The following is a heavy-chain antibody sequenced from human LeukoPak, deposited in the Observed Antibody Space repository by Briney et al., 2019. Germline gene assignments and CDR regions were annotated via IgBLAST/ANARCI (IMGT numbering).Heavy chain of an antibody. J-gene: IGHJ4*02. CDR1: GYTFTSYE. CDR3: ARGGFPSAS. Sequence: ASVKVSCKASGYTFTSYEIDWVRQATGQGLEWMGWMNPNTGNTGYAQNFQGRVTMTSDTSITTAYMELSSLRSEDTAVYYCARGGFPSASWGQGTLVTVSS. CDR2: MNPNTGNT. V-gene: IGHV1-8*01. D-gene: IGHD2-2*01.